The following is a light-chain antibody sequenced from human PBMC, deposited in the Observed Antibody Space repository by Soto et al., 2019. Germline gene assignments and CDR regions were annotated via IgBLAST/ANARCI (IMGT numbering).Light chain of an antibody. J-gene: IGKJ1*01. CDR1: RSIINW. CDR3: QQYDSFSGT. V-gene: IGKV1-5*01. CDR2: GAS. Sequence: DVQMTQCPSTLSASVGGRVTITCGASRSIINWLAWYQQKPGKAPKLLIYGASSLESGVPSRFSGSGSGTEFTLTITNLQPDDFATYYCQQYDSFSGTFGQGTKADIK.